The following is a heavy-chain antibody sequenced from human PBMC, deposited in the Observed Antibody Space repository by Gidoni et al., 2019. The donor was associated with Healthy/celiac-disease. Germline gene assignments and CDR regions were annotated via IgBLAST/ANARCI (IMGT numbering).Heavy chain of an antibody. V-gene: IGHV3-23*01. CDR1: GFTCSSYA. CDR2: ISGSGGST. D-gene: IGHD3-10*01. J-gene: IGHJ4*02. CDR3: AKDRGIELQVGTLDC. Sequence: EVQLLESGGGWVQPGGALRLSCAASGFTCSSYAMSWVRQAPGKGLGWVAAISGSGGSTYYAASVTGRFTISRDNAKNTLYLQMNSLRAEDTAVYYCAKDRGIELQVGTLDCWGQGTLVTVSS.